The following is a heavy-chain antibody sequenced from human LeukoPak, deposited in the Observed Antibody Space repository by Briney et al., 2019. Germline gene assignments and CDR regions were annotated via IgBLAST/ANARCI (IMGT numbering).Heavy chain of an antibody. Sequence: SETLSLTCTVSAGSISSYYWSWLRQPAGKGLEWIGRIYIGGSGSTNYNPSLKTRFTMSVDTSKKQFSLKLSSVTAADTAVYYCARESLGTYYSDYWGQGTLVTVSS. CDR2: IYIGGSGST. CDR3: ARESLGTYYSDY. J-gene: IGHJ4*02. V-gene: IGHV4-4*07. D-gene: IGHD3-10*01. CDR1: AGSISSYY.